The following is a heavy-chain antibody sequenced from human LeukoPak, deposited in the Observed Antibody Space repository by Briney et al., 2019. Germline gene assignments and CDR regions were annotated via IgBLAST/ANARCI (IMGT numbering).Heavy chain of an antibody. CDR2: ISYDGSNK. CDR3: AKEHPDYGDY. Sequence: GGSLRLSCAASGFTFSSYAMHWVRQAPGKGLEWVAVISYDGSNKYYADSVKGRFTISRDNSKNTLYLQMNSLRAEDTAVYYCAKEHPDYGDYWGQGTLVTVSS. J-gene: IGHJ4*02. CDR1: GFTFSSYA. V-gene: IGHV3-30*04.